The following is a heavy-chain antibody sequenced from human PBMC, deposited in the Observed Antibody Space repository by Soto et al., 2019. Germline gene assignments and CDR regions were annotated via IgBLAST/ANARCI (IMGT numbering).Heavy chain of an antibody. CDR2: ISYDGSNK. J-gene: IGHJ6*02. CDR3: ARDVSAYYDFWSGYYTGGMDV. CDR1: GVTFSSYA. Sequence: XGSLRLSCAAAGVTFSSYAMHWVRQAPGKGLDWVAVISYDGSNKYYADSVKGRFTISRDNSKNTLYLQMNSLRAEDTAVYYCARDVSAYYDFWSGYYTGGMDVWGQGTTVTVSS. D-gene: IGHD3-3*01. V-gene: IGHV3-30-3*01.